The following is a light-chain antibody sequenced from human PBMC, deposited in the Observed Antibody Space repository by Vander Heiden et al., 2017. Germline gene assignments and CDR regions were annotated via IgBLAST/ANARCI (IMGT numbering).Light chain of an antibody. CDR2: AAS. J-gene: IGKJ3*01. Sequence: DIQMTQSPSSLSASVGDRVTITCRASQSISSYLNWYQQKPGKAPKLLIYAASSLQSGVPSRFSGSGSGTDFTLTISSLQPEDFAAYYCQQSYSNHRPFTFGHGTKVDIK. V-gene: IGKV1-39*01. CDR3: QQSYSNHRPFT. CDR1: QSISSY.